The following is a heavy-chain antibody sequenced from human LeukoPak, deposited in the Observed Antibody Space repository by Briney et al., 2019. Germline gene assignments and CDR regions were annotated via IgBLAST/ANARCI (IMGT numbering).Heavy chain of an antibody. V-gene: IGHV3-7*01. CDR1: GFTFSSYW. D-gene: IGHD3-10*01. Sequence: GGSLRLSCAASGFTFSSYWMSWVRQAPGKGLEWVANIKQDGSEKYYVDSVKGRFTISRDNAKNSLYLQMNSLRAEDTAVYYCARESTPSFGARFYGMDVWGQGTTVTVSS. J-gene: IGHJ6*02. CDR3: ARESTPSFGARFYGMDV. CDR2: IKQDGSEK.